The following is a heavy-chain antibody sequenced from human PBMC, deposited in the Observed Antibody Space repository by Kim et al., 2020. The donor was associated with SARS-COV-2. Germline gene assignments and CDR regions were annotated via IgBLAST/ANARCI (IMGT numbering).Heavy chain of an antibody. V-gene: IGHV1-3*01. CDR2: INAGNGNT. D-gene: IGHD2-15*01. J-gene: IGHJ6*02. CDR1: GYTFTSYA. CDR3: ARRWSSFEGMDV. Sequence: ASVKVSCKASGYTFTSYAMHWVRQAHGQRLEWMGWINAGNGNTKYSQKFQGRVTITRDTSASTAYMELSSLRSEDTAVYYCARRWSSFEGMDVWGQGTTVTVSS.